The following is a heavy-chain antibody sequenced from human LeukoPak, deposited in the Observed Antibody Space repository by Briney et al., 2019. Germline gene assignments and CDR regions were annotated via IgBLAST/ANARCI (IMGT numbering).Heavy chain of an antibody. CDR1: GYSVSSGYY. CDR2: MYHSGDT. CDR3: ARSKAHLSTSWYGTWFDP. Sequence: ASETLSLTCTVSGYSVSSGYYWGWIRQPPGKGLEWIGSMYHSGDTYYNPSLKSRVTISVDTSKNQLSLKLSSVTAADTAVYYCARSKAHLSTSWYGTWFDPWGQGTLVTVSS. D-gene: IGHD2-2*01. V-gene: IGHV4-38-2*02. J-gene: IGHJ5*02.